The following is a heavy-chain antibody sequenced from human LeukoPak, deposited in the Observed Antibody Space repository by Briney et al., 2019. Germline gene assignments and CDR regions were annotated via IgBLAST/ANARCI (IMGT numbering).Heavy chain of an antibody. CDR3: AKSHGSGSYSILNWFDP. CDR2: ISWNSGSI. V-gene: IGHV3-9*01. J-gene: IGHJ5*02. D-gene: IGHD3-10*01. Sequence: GGSLRLSCAASGFTFDDYAMHWVRQAPGKGLEWVSGISWNSGSIGYADSVKGRFTISRDNAKNSLYLQMNSLRAGDTALYYCAKSHGSGSYSILNWFDPWGQGTLVTVSS. CDR1: GFTFDDYA.